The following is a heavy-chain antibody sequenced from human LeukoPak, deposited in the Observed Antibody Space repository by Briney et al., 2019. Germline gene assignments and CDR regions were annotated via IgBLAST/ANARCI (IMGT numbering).Heavy chain of an antibody. CDR1: GGSISSYY. V-gene: IGHV4-4*07. CDR2: IYTSGST. J-gene: IGHJ4*02. CDR3: ARDSRLWYSSGWYYFDY. Sequence: PSETLSLTCTVSGGSISSYYWSWIRQPAGKGLEWIGRIYTSGSTNYNPSLKSRVTMSVDTSKNKFSLKMSSVTAADTAVYYCARDSRLWYSSGWYYFDYWGQGTLVTVSS. D-gene: IGHD6-19*01.